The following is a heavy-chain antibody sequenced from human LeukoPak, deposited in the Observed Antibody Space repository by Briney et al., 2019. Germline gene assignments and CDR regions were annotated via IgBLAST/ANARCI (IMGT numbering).Heavy chain of an antibody. Sequence: PSETLSLTCAVYGGSFSGYYWNWIRQPPGKGLEWIGEINHSGSTNYNPSLKSRVTISVDTSMNQFSLKLSSVTAADTAVYYCARGGISGYFQHWGQGTLVTVSS. CDR3: ARGGISGYFQH. CDR1: GGSFSGYY. D-gene: IGHD6-19*01. V-gene: IGHV4-34*01. CDR2: INHSGST. J-gene: IGHJ1*01.